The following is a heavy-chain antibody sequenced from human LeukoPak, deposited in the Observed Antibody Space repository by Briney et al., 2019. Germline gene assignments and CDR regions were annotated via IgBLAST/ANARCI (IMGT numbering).Heavy chain of an antibody. Sequence: SGTLSLTCTVSGASIHSYYWSWIRQPPGKGLEWIGYTHNNGDSNYNPSLKSRLTISVDTSKNEVSLVLTSVTAADTALYYCARQPGGTAPFDIWAQGTMVTVS. CDR1: GASIHSYY. J-gene: IGHJ3*02. V-gene: IGHV4-59*08. D-gene: IGHD1-14*01. CDR3: ARQPGGTAPFDI. CDR2: THNNGDS.